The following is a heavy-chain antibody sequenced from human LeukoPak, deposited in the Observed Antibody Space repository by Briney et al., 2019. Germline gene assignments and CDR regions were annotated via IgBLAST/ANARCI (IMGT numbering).Heavy chain of an antibody. V-gene: IGHV1-69*01. J-gene: IGHJ4*02. CDR3: ATLRYCSSTSCLKVIDY. CDR2: IIPIFGTA. Sequence: SVKVSCKASGGTFSSYAISWVRQAPGQGLEWMGGIIPIFGTANHAQKFQGRVTITADESTSTAYMELSSLRSEDTAVYYCATLRYCSSTSCLKVIDYWGQGTLVTVSS. D-gene: IGHD2-2*01. CDR1: GGTFSSYA.